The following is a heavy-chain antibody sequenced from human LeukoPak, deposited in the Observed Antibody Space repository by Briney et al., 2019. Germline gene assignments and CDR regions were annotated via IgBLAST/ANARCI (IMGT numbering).Heavy chain of an antibody. D-gene: IGHD6-19*01. Sequence: GASVKVSCKASGYTFTSHGINWVRQAPGQGLEWLGWISGYNGNTEYAQKFQGRVTMTTDRSTETVYLELRSLRSDDTAVYYCALIAVAGQTWGQGTLVTVSS. V-gene: IGHV1-18*01. CDR1: GYTFTSHG. J-gene: IGHJ5*02. CDR3: ALIAVAGQT. CDR2: ISGYNGNT.